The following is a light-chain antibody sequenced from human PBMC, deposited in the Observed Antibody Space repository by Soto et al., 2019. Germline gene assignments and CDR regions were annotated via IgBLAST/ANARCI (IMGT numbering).Light chain of an antibody. CDR1: QTISSW. CDR3: QQYNVYPYT. CDR2: KAS. Sequence: DIQMTQSPSTLSASVGDRVTITCRASQTISSWLAWYQQKPGKAPNLLIYKASTLQSGVPSRFSGSGSGTDFTLTISSLQPDDFATYYCQQYNVYPYTFGQGTKVDIK. V-gene: IGKV1-5*03. J-gene: IGKJ2*01.